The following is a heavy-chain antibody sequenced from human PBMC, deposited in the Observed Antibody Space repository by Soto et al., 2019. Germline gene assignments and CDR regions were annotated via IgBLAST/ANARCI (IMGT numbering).Heavy chain of an antibody. Sequence: GGSLRLSCAASGFTFDSYAMSWVRQAPGKGLEWVSGITDSGGRKYYADSVKGRLTISRDNSKNTLYLQMDTLRVEDTAVYFCGKGGVSPVVMSLSFACDFWGQGTLVTVSS. CDR3: GKGGVSPVVMSLSFACDF. CDR1: GFTFDSYA. CDR2: ITDSGGRK. J-gene: IGHJ4*02. D-gene: IGHD2-21*01. V-gene: IGHV3-23*01.